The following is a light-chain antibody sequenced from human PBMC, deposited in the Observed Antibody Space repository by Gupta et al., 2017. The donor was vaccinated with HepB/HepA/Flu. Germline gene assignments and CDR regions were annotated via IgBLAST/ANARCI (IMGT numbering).Light chain of an antibody. Sequence: QSVLPQPPSVSGAPGKRVTISCTGSSSNIGAGYDVHWYQQLPGTAPNLLIYGNGNRPSGVPDRFSGSKSGTSASLAITGLQAEDEADYYGQSYDSSLSGSNVVFGGGTKLTVL. CDR1: SSNIGAGYD. CDR2: GNG. V-gene: IGLV1-40*01. CDR3: QSYDSSLSGSNVV. J-gene: IGLJ2*01.